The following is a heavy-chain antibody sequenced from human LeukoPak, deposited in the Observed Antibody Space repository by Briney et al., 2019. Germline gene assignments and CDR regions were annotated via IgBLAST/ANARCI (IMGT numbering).Heavy chain of an antibody. V-gene: IGHV4-59*01. CDR3: ARVPWKFEPFDI. D-gene: IGHD1-1*01. J-gene: IGHJ3*02. CDR2: VDHSGNT. CDR1: DGSINSFY. Sequence: SETLSLTCTVSDGSINSFYWSWIRQPPGKGLEWIGYVDHSGNTKYNPSLWGRVTMFVDTSNNQFSLRLTSLTAADTAVYYCARVPWKFEPFDIWGQGTKVTVSS.